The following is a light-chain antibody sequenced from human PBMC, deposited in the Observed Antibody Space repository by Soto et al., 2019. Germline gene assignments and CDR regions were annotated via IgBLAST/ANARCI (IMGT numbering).Light chain of an antibody. CDR2: EAS. CDR1: SSDFGSHNL. V-gene: IGLV2-23*01. J-gene: IGLJ1*01. Sequence: QSVLTQPASVSGSPGQSNTISCTGTSSDFGSHNLVSWYQQHPGKAPKLMIYEASKRPSGFSDRFSGSKSGNTASLTISGLQAEDGADYYCCSYAGSSTSPYVFGTGTKVTVL. CDR3: CSYAGSSTSPYV.